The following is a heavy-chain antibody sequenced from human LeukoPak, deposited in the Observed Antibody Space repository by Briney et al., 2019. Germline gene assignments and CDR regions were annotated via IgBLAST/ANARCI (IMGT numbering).Heavy chain of an antibody. V-gene: IGHV3-49*04. Sequence: GGSLRLSCTASGFTFGEYAMSWVRQAPGKGLEWVGFIRSKAYGGTTEYAAPVKGRFTISRDDSKSIAYLQMNSLKTDDTAVYYCTREAPGGDYYDSSGYGTSYWGQGILVTVSS. D-gene: IGHD3-22*01. J-gene: IGHJ4*02. CDR1: GFTFGEYA. CDR2: IRSKAYGGTT. CDR3: TREAPGGDYYDSSGYGTSY.